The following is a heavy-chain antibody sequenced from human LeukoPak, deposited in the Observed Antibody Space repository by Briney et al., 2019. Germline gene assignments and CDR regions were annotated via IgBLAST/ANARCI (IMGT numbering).Heavy chain of an antibody. J-gene: IGHJ6*02. CDR1: GYTFTSYD. Sequence: ASVKVSCTASGYTFTSYDINWVRQATGQGLEWMGWMNPNSGNTGYAQKFQSRVTMTRNTSISTAYMELSSLRSEDTAVYYCARGEYCSSTSCYTPYYYYYGMDVWGQGTTVTVSS. CDR3: ARGEYCSSTSCYTPYYYYYGMDV. V-gene: IGHV1-8*01. CDR2: MNPNSGNT. D-gene: IGHD2-2*02.